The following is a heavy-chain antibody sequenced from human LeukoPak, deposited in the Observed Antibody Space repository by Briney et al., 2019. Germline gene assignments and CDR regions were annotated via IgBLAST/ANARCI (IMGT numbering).Heavy chain of an antibody. Sequence: SSVTVSCKASGGTFSSYAISWVRQAPGQGLEWMGRIIPILGIANYAQKFQGRVTITADKSTSTAYMELSSLRSEDTAVYYCARDRQYPTGWFDPWGQGTLVTVSS. D-gene: IGHD2-2*01. V-gene: IGHV1-69*04. CDR1: GGTFSSYA. CDR3: ARDRQYPTGWFDP. J-gene: IGHJ5*02. CDR2: IIPILGIA.